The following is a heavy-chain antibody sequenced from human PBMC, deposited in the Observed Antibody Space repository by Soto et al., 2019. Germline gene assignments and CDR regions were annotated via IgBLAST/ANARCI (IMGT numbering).Heavy chain of an antibody. Sequence: QVQLQESGPGLVKPSETLSLTCTVSGASINNYYWSWIRQPPGKGLEWIGYIYYTGITNYNPSLKGRVTISVDTSKNQFSLKLSSVTAADTAVYYCARLMYTHRYGMDVWGQGTTVTVSS. CDR1: GASINNYY. J-gene: IGHJ6*02. D-gene: IGHD1-1*01. CDR2: IYYTGIT. CDR3: ARLMYTHRYGMDV. V-gene: IGHV4-59*08.